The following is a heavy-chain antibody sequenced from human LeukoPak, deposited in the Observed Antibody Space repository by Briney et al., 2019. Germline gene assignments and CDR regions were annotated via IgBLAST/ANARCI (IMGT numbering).Heavy chain of an antibody. J-gene: IGHJ5*02. D-gene: IGHD2-2*01. CDR3: ARAFYCSSTSCYAGWFDP. V-gene: IGHV3-21*01. CDR1: GFTFSSYW. Sequence: GGSLRLSCAASGFTFSSYWMNWVRQAPGKGLEWVSSISSSSSYIYYADSVKGRFTISRDNAKNSLYLQMNSLRAEDTAVYYCARAFYCSSTSCYAGWFDPWGQGTLVTVSS. CDR2: ISSSSSYI.